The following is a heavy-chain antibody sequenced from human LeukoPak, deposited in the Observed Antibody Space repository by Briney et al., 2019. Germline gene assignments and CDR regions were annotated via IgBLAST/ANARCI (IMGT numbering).Heavy chain of an antibody. Sequence: GGSLRLSCAASGFTLSDYAMSWVRQAPGEGLEWVSSIGGGDSTAYADSVRGRFTISRDTSKSTLYLQMTSLRAEDTAVYYCARKFYYNAGGHCYDVLNIWGQGTMVTVSS. CDR2: IGGGDST. J-gene: IGHJ3*02. V-gene: IGHV3-23*01. CDR1: GFTLSDYA. CDR3: ARKFYYNAGGHCYDVLNI. D-gene: IGHD2-21*01.